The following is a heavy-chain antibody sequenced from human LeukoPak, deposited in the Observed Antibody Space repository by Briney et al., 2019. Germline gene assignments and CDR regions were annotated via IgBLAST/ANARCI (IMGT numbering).Heavy chain of an antibody. V-gene: IGHV4-34*13. CDR3: ARDMRGYNWFDP. D-gene: IGHD2-2*01. Sequence: XYWSWIRQPPGKGLEWIGEINHSGSTNYNPSLKSRVTMSVDTSKNQFSLKLSSVTAADTAVYYCARDMRGYNWFDPWGQGTLVTVSS. CDR2: INHSGST. CDR1: XY. J-gene: IGHJ5*02.